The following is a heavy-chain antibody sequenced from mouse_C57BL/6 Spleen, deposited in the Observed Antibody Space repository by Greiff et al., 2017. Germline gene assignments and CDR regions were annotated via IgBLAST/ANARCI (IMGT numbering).Heavy chain of an antibody. D-gene: IGHD2-5*01. J-gene: IGHJ3*01. CDR2: IDPSDSET. CDR1: GYTFTSYW. V-gene: IGHV1-52*01. Sequence: QVQLQQPGAELVRPGSSVKLSCKASGYTFTSYWMHWVKQRPIQGLEWIGNIDPSDSETHYNQKFKDKATLTVDKSSSTAYMQLSSLTSEDSAVYYCARFNSNYEEGCAYWGQGTLVTVSA. CDR3: ARFNSNYEEGCAY.